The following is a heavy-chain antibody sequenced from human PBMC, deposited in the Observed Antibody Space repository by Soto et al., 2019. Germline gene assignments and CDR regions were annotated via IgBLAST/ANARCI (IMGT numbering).Heavy chain of an antibody. CDR1: GFTFSSYS. V-gene: IGHV3-21*01. Sequence: EVQLVESGGGLVKPGGSLRLSCAASGFTFSSYSMNWVRQAPGKGLEWVSSISSSSSYIYYADSVKGRFTISRDNAKNSLCLKMSSRGAEATAVYYCAREQGTVVGVAATFYYQGMDVWGQGTTVTVSS. CDR2: ISSSSSYI. CDR3: AREQGTVVGVAATFYYQGMDV. D-gene: IGHD2-15*01. J-gene: IGHJ6*02.